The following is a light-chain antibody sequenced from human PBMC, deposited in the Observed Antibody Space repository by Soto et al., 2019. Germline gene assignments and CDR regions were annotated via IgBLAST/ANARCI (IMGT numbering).Light chain of an antibody. Sequence: EIVLTQSPATLSLSPGERATLSCRASQSVSSYLAWYQPKPGQAPSLLIYDASNRATGIPARFSGSGSGTDFALTISILEPEDFAVYYCQQRSNWLTFGGGTKVEIK. CDR1: QSVSSY. J-gene: IGKJ4*01. CDR2: DAS. V-gene: IGKV3-11*01. CDR3: QQRSNWLT.